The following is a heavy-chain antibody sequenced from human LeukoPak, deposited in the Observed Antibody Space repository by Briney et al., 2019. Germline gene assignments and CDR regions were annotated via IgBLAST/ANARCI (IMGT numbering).Heavy chain of an antibody. D-gene: IGHD6-13*01. CDR1: GGSFSGYH. CDR2: IDPYGGS. Sequence: SETLSLTCAVYGGSFSGYHWSWIRQNTGKGLEWIGEIDPYGGSNYNPSLKSRVTISVDTSKNQFSLKLNSVTAADTAVYYCARGTRMVAAGRAFDYWGQGTLVTVSS. V-gene: IGHV4-34*01. CDR3: ARGTRMVAAGRAFDY. J-gene: IGHJ4*02.